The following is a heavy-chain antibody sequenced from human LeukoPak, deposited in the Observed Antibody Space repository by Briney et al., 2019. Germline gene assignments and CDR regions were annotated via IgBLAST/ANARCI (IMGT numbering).Heavy chain of an antibody. CDR2: ISAYNGNT. CDR1: GYTFTSYG. Sequence: GASVKVSCKASGYTFTSYGISWVRQAPGQGLEWMGWISAYNGNTNYAQKLQGRVTMTTDTSTSTVYMELSSLRSEDTAVYYCARAGDVRLRFLELYFDYWGQGTLVTVSS. J-gene: IGHJ4*02. CDR3: ARAGDVRLRFLELYFDY. V-gene: IGHV1-18*01. D-gene: IGHD3-3*01.